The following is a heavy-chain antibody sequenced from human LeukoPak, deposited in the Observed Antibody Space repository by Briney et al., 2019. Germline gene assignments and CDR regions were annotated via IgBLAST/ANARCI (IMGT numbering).Heavy chain of an antibody. CDR1: GFTFSSYW. CDR3: AREAGSGYYHDY. Sequence: GGSLRLSCAASGFTFSSYWMHWGPHAPGKGLVWVSRINSDGSSTSYADSVKGRFTISRDNAKNTLYLQMNSLRAEDTAVYYCAREAGSGYYHDYWGQGTLVTVSS. J-gene: IGHJ4*02. D-gene: IGHD3-22*01. V-gene: IGHV3-74*01. CDR2: INSDGSST.